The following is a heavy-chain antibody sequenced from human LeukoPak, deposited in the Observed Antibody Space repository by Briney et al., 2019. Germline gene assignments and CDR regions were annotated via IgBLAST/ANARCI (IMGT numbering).Heavy chain of an antibody. J-gene: IGHJ4*02. V-gene: IGHV1-2*04. D-gene: IGHD6-13*01. Sequence: EASVKVSCKASGYTFTGYYMHWVRQAPGQGLEWMGWINPNSGGTNYAQKFQGWVTMTRDTSISTAYMELSRLRSDDTAVYYCARDSDSSSWGSDYWGQGALVTVSS. CDR1: GYTFTGYY. CDR3: ARDSDSSSWGSDY. CDR2: INPNSGGT.